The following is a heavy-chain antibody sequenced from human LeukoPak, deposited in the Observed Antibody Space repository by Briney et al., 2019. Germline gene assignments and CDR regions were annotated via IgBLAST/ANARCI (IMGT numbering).Heavy chain of an antibody. Sequence: ASVKVSCKASGYTFTGYYMHWVRQAPGQGLEWMGWINPNSGGTNYAQKFQGRVTMTRDTSISTAYMELSRLRSDDTAVYYCARTSSGYNYGFDYWGQGTLVAVSS. V-gene: IGHV1-2*02. CDR3: ARTSSGYNYGFDY. CDR2: INPNSGGT. J-gene: IGHJ4*02. D-gene: IGHD3-22*01. CDR1: GYTFTGYY.